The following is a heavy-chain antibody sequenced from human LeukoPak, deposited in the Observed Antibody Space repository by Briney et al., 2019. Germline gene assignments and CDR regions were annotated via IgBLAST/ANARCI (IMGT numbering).Heavy chain of an antibody. CDR1: GYTFTGYY. Sequence: ASAKVSCKASGYTFTGYYMHWVRQAPGQGLEWMGWINPNSGGTNYAQKFQGRVTMTRDTSISTAYMELSRLRSDDTAVYYCAREGYYYGSGSYSVYYYYGMDVWGQGTTVTVSS. D-gene: IGHD3-10*01. V-gene: IGHV1-2*02. J-gene: IGHJ6*02. CDR2: INPNSGGT. CDR3: AREGYYYGSGSYSVYYYYGMDV.